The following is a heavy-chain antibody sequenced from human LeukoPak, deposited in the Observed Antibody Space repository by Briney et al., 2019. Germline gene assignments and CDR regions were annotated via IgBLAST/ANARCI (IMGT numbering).Heavy chain of an antibody. CDR1: GFTFSSYA. CDR2: ISGRGGST. D-gene: IGHD5-18*01. J-gene: IGHJ4*02. Sequence: GGSLRLSCAASGFTFSSYAMSWVRQAPGKGLEWVSAISGRGGSTYYADSVKGRFTISRDNSKNTLYLQMNSLRAEDTGVYYCAKGQNSRGYSRDYWGQGTLVTVSS. CDR3: AKGQNSRGYSRDY. V-gene: IGHV3-23*01.